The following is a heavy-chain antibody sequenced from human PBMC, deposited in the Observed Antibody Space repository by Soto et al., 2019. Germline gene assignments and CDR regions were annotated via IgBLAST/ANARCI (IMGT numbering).Heavy chain of an antibody. V-gene: IGHV3-66*01. Sequence: EVQVVESGGDLVQPGGSLRLSCAASGFTVSDDYMNWVRQAPGKGLEWVSVIYRGGGRYYADSVKGRFTISRDNSKNMVYPQMNSLRAEDTAVYYCARDPGDRNGMSVWGQGTTVTVSS. CDR2: IYRGGGR. CDR3: ARDPGDRNGMSV. CDR1: GFTVSDDY. D-gene: IGHD1-26*01. J-gene: IGHJ6*02.